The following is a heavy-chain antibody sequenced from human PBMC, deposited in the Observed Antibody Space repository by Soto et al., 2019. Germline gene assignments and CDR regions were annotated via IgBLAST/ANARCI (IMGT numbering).Heavy chain of an antibody. V-gene: IGHV4-59*01. D-gene: IGHD3-9*01. CDR3: ARGVGSSPPRY. CDR2: IYDSGSP. Sequence: SETLSLTCTISGGSISVYYWSWIRQSPGQGLEWIGYIYDSGSPYYNPSLKTRVTISADTSKNQVSLKLTSATAADTAVYFCARGVGSSPPRYWGRGTLVTVSS. J-gene: IGHJ4*02. CDR1: GGSISVYY.